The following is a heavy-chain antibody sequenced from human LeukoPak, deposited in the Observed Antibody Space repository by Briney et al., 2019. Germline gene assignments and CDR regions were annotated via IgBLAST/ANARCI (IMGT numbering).Heavy chain of an antibody. V-gene: IGHV3-30*18. CDR2: ISNDGSKK. Sequence: GGSLRLSCAAPGFTFSPYAMHWVRQAPGKGLEWVALISNDGSKKYYADSVKGRFTISRDNSKNTLYLQMNSLRAEDTAVYYCAKSPAVDAAFDIWGQGTMVTVSS. D-gene: IGHD4-23*01. CDR3: AKSPAVDAAFDI. J-gene: IGHJ3*02. CDR1: GFTFSPYA.